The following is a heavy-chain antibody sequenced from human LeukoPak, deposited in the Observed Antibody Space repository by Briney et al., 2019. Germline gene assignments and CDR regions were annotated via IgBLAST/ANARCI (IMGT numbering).Heavy chain of an antibody. CDR2: ISSSSSYI. Sequence: GESLRLSCAASGFTFSDYSMNWVRQAPGKGLEWVSSISSSSSYIFYADSVRGRFTISRDNAKNSLYLQMNSLRAEDTAVYYRARGDGYNFDYWGQGTLVIVSS. V-gene: IGHV3-21*01. J-gene: IGHJ4*02. CDR3: ARGDGYNFDY. D-gene: IGHD5-24*01. CDR1: GFTFSDYS.